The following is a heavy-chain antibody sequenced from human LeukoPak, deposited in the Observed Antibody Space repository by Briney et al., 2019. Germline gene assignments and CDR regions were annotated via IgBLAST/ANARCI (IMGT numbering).Heavy chain of an antibody. CDR3: VRDPRFSENFDY. CDR2: IRFDGVNE. CDR1: GLTFSNYG. V-gene: IGHV3-30*02. Sequence: GGSLRLSCEASGLTFSNYGMHWVRQAPGKGLDWVAFIRFDGVNEYYADSVEGRFTISRDNAKNTLYLQMNSLRAEDTAIYYCVRDPRFSENFDYWGQGALVTVSS. J-gene: IGHJ4*02. D-gene: IGHD6-25*01.